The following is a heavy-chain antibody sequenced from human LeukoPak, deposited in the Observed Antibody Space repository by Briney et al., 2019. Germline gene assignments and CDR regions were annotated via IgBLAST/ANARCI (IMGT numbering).Heavy chain of an antibody. J-gene: IGHJ3*02. Sequence: ASVKVSCTASGYTFTGYYMHWVRQAPGQGLEWMGRINTKNGDTDYPQNFQGRVTMTRDTSINTAYMELRRLRSDDTAVYYCAVLVVIAAADDAFDIWGQGTMVTVSP. CDR1: GYTFTGYY. D-gene: IGHD2-15*01. V-gene: IGHV1-2*06. CDR2: INTKNGDT. CDR3: AVLVVIAAADDAFDI.